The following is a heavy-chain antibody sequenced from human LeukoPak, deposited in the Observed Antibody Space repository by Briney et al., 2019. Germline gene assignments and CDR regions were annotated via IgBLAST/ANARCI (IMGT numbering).Heavy chain of an antibody. J-gene: IGHJ4*02. Sequence: SVKVSCKASGGTFSSYAISWVRQAPGQGLEWMGGIIPIFGTANYAQKFQGRVTITADESTSTAYMELSSLRSEDTAVYYCASSTLDYYDSSGYYWGGYWGQGTLVTVSS. CDR2: IIPIFGTA. CDR1: GGTFSSYA. CDR3: ASSTLDYYDSSGYYWGGY. D-gene: IGHD3-22*01. V-gene: IGHV1-69*01.